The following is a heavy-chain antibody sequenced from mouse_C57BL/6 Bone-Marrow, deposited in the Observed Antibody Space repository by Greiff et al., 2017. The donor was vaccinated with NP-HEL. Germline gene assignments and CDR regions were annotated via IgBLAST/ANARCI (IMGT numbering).Heavy chain of an antibody. Sequence: QVQLQQPGAELVKPGASVKLSCKASGYTFTSYWMKWVKQRPGQGLEWIGEIDPSDSYTKYNQKFKGKATLTVDTSSSTAYMQLSSLTSEDSAVYYCASRRGYYDYDTCFAYWGQGTTLTVSS. CDR2: IDPSDSYT. CDR3: ASRRGYYDYDTCFAY. D-gene: IGHD2-4*01. CDR1: GYTFTSYW. J-gene: IGHJ2*01. V-gene: IGHV1-50*01.